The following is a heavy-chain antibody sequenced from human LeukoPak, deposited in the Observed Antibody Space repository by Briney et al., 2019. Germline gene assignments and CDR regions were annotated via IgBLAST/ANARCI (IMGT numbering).Heavy chain of an antibody. J-gene: IGHJ4*02. Sequence: SETLSLTCAVSGYSISSGYYWGWIRQPPGKGLEWIGSIYHSGSTYYNPSLKSRVTISVDTSKNQFSLKLSTVTAADTAVYYCARQEYYYDSSGSYFDYWGQGTLVTVSS. V-gene: IGHV4-38-2*01. CDR2: IYHSGST. CDR1: GYSISSGYY. D-gene: IGHD3-22*01. CDR3: ARQEYYYDSSGSYFDY.